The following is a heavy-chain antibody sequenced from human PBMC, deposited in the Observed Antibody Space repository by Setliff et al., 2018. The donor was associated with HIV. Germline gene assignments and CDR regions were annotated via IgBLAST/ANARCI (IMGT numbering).Heavy chain of an antibody. CDR1: GFNFSMYS. CDR3: AREDYYDSTQSDY. Sequence: SGGSLRLSCAASGFNFSMYSMNWVRQAPGKGLEWVSYIKQDGSAKYYLESVKGRFTISRDNAKNSLYLQMNSLRAEDTAVYYCAREDYYDSTQSDYWGQGTLVTVSS. V-gene: IGHV3-7*01. CDR2: IKQDGSAK. J-gene: IGHJ4*02. D-gene: IGHD3-22*01.